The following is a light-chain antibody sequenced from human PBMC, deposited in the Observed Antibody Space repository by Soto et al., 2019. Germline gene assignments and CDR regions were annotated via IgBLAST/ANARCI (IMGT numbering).Light chain of an antibody. J-gene: IGKJ1*01. Sequence: EIAKSQSPMTLSVSPGVRATFSCRPSQSVSSNLAWYKQKPGQAPRLLISGVYTRAPGVPARFSGSGSGTEFTLTISSLQSEDFAVYYCQQYHSSPPRTFGQGTEVEIK. CDR2: GVY. CDR3: QQYHSSPPRT. CDR1: QSVSSN. V-gene: IGKV3D-15*01.